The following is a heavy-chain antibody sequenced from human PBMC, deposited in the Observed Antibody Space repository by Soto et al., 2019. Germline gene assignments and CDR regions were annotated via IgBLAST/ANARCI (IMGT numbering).Heavy chain of an antibody. Sequence: LRLSCAASGFSLSSVRMGVSWIRQPPGKALEWLAHIFSNDEKSYSTSLKSRLIISKDTSRGQVVLTMTNMDPVDTATYYCARTTITSFLFDSWGQGTLVTVSS. CDR3: ARTTITSFLFDS. J-gene: IGHJ4*02. CDR2: IFSNDEK. CDR1: GFSLSSVRMG. V-gene: IGHV2-26*01. D-gene: IGHD5-12*01.